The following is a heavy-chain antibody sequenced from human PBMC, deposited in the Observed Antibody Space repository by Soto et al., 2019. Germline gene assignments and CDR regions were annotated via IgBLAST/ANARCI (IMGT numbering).Heavy chain of an antibody. CDR3: ARVNAAANFDY. CDR1: GGSFSGYY. Sequence: QVQLQQWGAGLLKPSETLSLTCAVYGGSFSGYYWGWIRQPPGKGLEWIGEINHSGSSHYTPSLKSRVTISVDTSKNQFSLRLRSVTAADTGLYYCARVNAAANFDYWGQGTLVTVSS. V-gene: IGHV4-34*01. D-gene: IGHD6-13*01. J-gene: IGHJ4*02. CDR2: INHSGSS.